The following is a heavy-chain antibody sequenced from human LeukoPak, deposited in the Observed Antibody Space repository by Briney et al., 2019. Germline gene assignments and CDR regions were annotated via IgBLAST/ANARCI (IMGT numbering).Heavy chain of an antibody. J-gene: IGHJ4*02. D-gene: IGHD3-3*01. CDR1: GGTFSSYA. CDR3: ARGYDFWSGYYLY. CDR2: IIPIFGTA. Sequence: SVKVPCKASGGTFSSYAISWVRQAPGQGLEWMGGIIPIFGTANYAQKFQGRVTITADKSTSTAYMELSSLRSEDTAVYYCARGYDFWSGYYLYWGQGTLVTVSS. V-gene: IGHV1-69*06.